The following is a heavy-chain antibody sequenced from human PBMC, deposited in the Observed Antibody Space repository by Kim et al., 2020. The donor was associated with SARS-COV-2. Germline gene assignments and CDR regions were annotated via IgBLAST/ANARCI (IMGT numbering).Heavy chain of an antibody. V-gene: IGHV1-18*01. CDR1: GYTFTSYG. CDR3: ARVGCSCGSCYLTTRYYYYGMDV. D-gene: IGHD2-15*01. Sequence: ASVKVSCKASGYTFTSYGISWVRQAPGQGLEWMGWISAYNGNTNYAQKLQGRVTMTTDTSTSTAYMELRSLRSDDTAVYYCARVGCSCGSCYLTTRYYYYGMDVWGQGTTVTVSS. J-gene: IGHJ6*02. CDR2: ISAYNGNT.